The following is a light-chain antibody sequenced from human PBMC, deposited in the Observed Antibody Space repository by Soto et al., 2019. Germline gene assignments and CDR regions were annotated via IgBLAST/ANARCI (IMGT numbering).Light chain of an antibody. CDR1: SSDVGGYNY. J-gene: IGLJ1*01. CDR2: DVS. Sequence: QSVLTQPASVSGSPGQSITISCTGTSSDVGGYNYDSWYQQHPGKAPKFMIYDVSNRPSGVSTRFSGSKSGNTASLTISGLQAEDEADYYCNSYTTSNTRQIVFGTGTKVTVL. CDR3: NSYTTSNTRQIV. V-gene: IGLV2-14*01.